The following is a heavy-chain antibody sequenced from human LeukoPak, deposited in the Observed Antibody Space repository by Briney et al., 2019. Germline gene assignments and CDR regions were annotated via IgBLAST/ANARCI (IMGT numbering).Heavy chain of an antibody. CDR3: ARDSIQGYFEY. D-gene: IGHD5-18*01. CDR2: INTYNGNP. CDR1: GGTFSSYA. V-gene: IGHV1-18*01. J-gene: IGHJ4*02. Sequence: ASVKVSCKASGGTFSSYAISWVRQAPGQGLEWMGWINTYNGNPNYAQKLQGRVTMTTDTSTSTAYMELRSLRPDDTAVYYCARDSIQGYFEYWGQGALVTVSS.